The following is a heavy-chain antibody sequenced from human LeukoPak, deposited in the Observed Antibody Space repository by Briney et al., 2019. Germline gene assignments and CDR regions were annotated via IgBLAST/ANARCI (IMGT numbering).Heavy chain of an antibody. Sequence: GASVKVSCKAFGYTFTSYGISWVRQAPGQGLEWMGWISAYNDNTNYAQKLQGRVTMTTDTSTSTAYMELRSLRSEDTAVYYCARDHGSSKEDDAFDIWGQGTLVSVSS. J-gene: IGHJ3*02. V-gene: IGHV1-18*01. CDR3: ARDHGSSKEDDAFDI. D-gene: IGHD6-13*01. CDR2: ISAYNDNT. CDR1: GYTFTSYG.